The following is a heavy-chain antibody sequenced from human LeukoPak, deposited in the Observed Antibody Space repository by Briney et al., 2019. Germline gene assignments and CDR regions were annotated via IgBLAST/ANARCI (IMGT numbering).Heavy chain of an antibody. CDR3: ARICRGCSCYPFDY. V-gene: IGHV1-2*02. J-gene: IGHJ4*02. CDR1: GYTFTGYY. Sequence: GASVKVSCKASGYTFTGYYIHWVRQAPGQGLEWMGWINPNNGGTNYAQKFQGRVTMTRDTSISTAYMELSRLRSDDTAVYYWARICRGCSCYPFDYWGEGALVTVSS. D-gene: IGHD2-15*01. CDR2: INPNNGGT.